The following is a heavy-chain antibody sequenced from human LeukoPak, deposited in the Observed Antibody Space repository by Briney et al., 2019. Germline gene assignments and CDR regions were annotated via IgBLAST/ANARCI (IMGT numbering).Heavy chain of an antibody. D-gene: IGHD3-3*01. CDR1: GGSIGSGNW. Sequence: SETLSLTCAVSGGSIGSGNWWSWVRQPPGKGLEWIGEIYHSGSTNYNSSLKSRVTISVDTSKNQFSLKLSSVTAADTAVYYCARDRGYDFWSGYYTASIGWFDPWGQGTLVTVSS. J-gene: IGHJ5*02. CDR3: ARDRGYDFWSGYYTASIGWFDP. CDR2: IYHSGST. V-gene: IGHV4-4*02.